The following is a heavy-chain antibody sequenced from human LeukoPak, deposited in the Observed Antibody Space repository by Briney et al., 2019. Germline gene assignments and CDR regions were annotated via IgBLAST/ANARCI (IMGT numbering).Heavy chain of an antibody. Sequence: GSLRLSCAASGFSFNDYYMSWIRQAPGKGLEWVSSISYSYTTIYYADSVKGRFTISRDNAKNSLYLQMNSLRAEDTAVYFCASDKDAFDFWGQGTMVTVSS. CDR1: GFSFNDYY. CDR3: ASDKDAFDF. V-gene: IGHV3-11*04. CDR2: ISYSYTTI. J-gene: IGHJ3*01.